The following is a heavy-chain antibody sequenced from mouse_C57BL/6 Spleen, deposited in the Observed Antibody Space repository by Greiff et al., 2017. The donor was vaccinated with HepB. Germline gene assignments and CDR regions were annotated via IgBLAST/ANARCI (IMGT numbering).Heavy chain of an antibody. Sequence: EVQVVESGGGLVKPGGSLKLSCAASGFTFSDYGMHWVRQAPEKGLEWVAYISSGSSTIYYADTVKGRFTISRDNAKNTLFLQMTSLRSEDTAMYYCARPYEDYAMDYWGQGTSVTVSS. CDR2: ISSGSSTI. V-gene: IGHV5-17*01. J-gene: IGHJ4*01. CDR1: GFTFSDYG. D-gene: IGHD2-12*01. CDR3: ARPYEDYAMDY.